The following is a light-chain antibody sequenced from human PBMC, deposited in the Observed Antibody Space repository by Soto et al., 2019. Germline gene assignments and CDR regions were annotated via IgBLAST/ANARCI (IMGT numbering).Light chain of an antibody. V-gene: IGKV1-12*01. CDR1: QRVAPW. Sequence: DIQMTQSPSSVSASVGDRVTITCRASQRVAPWLAWCRQKPGEAPELLIYSASYLQSGAPSRFSGSGSGTDFTLTISSLQPEDFATYYCQQSDSLPITFGQGTRLEI. CDR3: QQSDSLPIT. J-gene: IGKJ5*01. CDR2: SAS.